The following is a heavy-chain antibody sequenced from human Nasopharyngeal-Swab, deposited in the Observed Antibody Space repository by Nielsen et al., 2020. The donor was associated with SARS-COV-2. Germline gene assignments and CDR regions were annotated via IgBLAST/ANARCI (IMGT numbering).Heavy chain of an antibody. CDR1: GFTVSSNY. V-gene: IGHV3-66*01. J-gene: IGHJ6*03. CDR2: IYSGGST. D-gene: IGHD2-2*01. CDR3: ARNPTTCSTSCYFYYYMDV. Sequence: GESLKISCAASGFTVSSNYMSWVRQAPGKGLEWVSVIYSGGSTYYADSVKGRFTISRDNSKNTLYLQMNSLRAEDTAVYYCARNPTTCSTSCYFYYYMDVWGKGTTVTVSS.